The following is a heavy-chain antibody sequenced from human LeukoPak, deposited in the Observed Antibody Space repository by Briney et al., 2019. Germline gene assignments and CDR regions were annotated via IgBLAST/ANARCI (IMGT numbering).Heavy chain of an antibody. CDR3: ARGYYDFWSGYGPYFDY. V-gene: IGHV4-59*01. CDR1: GGSISSYY. J-gene: IGHJ4*02. CDR2: IHYSGST. Sequence: SETLSLTCTVSGGSISSYYWSWIRQPPGKGLEWIGYIHYSGSTNYNPSLKSRVTISVDTSKNQFSLKLSSVTAADTAVYYCARGYYDFWSGYGPYFDYWGQGTLVTVSS. D-gene: IGHD3-3*01.